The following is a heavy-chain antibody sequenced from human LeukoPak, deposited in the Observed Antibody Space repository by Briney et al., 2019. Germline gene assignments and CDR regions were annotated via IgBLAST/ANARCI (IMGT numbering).Heavy chain of an antibody. D-gene: IGHD6-13*01. V-gene: IGHV3-66*01. CDR3: ARAQDDYSSSWSVRGSWAGPEFDY. CDR2: IYSGGST. Sequence: PGGSLRLSCAASGFTFDDYGMSWVRQAPGKGLEWVSVIYSGGSTYYADSVKGRFTISRDNSKNTLYLQMNSLRAEDTAVYYCARAQDDYSSSWSVRGSWAGPEFDYWGQGTLVTVSS. J-gene: IGHJ4*02. CDR1: GFTFDDYG.